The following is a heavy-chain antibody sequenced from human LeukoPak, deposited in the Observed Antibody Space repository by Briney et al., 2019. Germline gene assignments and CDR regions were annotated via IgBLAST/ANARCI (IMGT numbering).Heavy chain of an antibody. J-gene: IGHJ4*02. Sequence: GGSLRLSCAASGFTFSSYAMSWVRQAPGKGLEWVSAINGSGGSTYYADSAKGRFTISRDNSKNTLYLQMNSLRAEDTGVYYCAKGVGGAATTFGYFDYWGQGTLVTVSS. D-gene: IGHD1-26*01. CDR2: INGSGGST. CDR1: GFTFSSYA. V-gene: IGHV3-23*01. CDR3: AKGVGGAATTFGYFDY.